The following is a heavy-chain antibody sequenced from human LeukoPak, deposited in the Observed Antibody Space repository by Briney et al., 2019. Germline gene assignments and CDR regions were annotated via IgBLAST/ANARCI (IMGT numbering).Heavy chain of an antibody. CDR3: AKSNSHGSSWYYFDY. CDR1: GFTFDDYA. J-gene: IGHJ4*02. CDR2: ISGDGGST. Sequence: PGGSLRLSCAASGFTFDDYAMHWVRQAPGKGLEWVSLISGDGGSTYYADSVKGRFTISRDNGKNSLDLQMNSLRTEDTALYYCAKSNSHGSSWYYFDYWGQGTLVTVSS. D-gene: IGHD6-13*01. V-gene: IGHV3-43*02.